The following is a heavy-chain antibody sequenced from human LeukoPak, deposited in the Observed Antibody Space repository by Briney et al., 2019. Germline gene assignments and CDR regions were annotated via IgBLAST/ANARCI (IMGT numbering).Heavy chain of an antibody. D-gene: IGHD3-22*01. Sequence: GRSLRLSCAASGFTFSSYAMHWVRQAPGKGLEWVAVISYDGSNKYYADSVKGRFTISRDNSKNTLYLQMNSLRAEDTAVYYCARGAAVIVSEDNVDYWGQGTLVTVSS. V-gene: IGHV3-30-3*01. CDR3: ARGAAVIVSEDNVDY. CDR2: ISYDGSNK. J-gene: IGHJ4*02. CDR1: GFTFSSYA.